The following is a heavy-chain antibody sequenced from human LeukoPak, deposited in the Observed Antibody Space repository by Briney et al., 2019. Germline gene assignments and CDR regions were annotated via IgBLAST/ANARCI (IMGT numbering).Heavy chain of an antibody. CDR2: INTDGSST. CDR1: GFTFSSYW. J-gene: IGHJ4*02. V-gene: IGHV3-74*01. Sequence: QPGGSLRLSCAASGFTFSSYWMHWVRQAPGKGLVWVSRINTDGSSTSYADSVKGRFTISRDSAKNTLYLQMNSLRAEDTAVYYCARGDKGSSSEENYWGQGTLVTVSS. CDR3: ARGDKGSSSEENY. D-gene: IGHD6-6*01.